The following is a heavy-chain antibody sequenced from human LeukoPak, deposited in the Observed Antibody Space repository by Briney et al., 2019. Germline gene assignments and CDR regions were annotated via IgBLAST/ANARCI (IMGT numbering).Heavy chain of an antibody. CDR1: RFTFSGSA. D-gene: IGHD1-7*01. Sequence: GGSLRLSCAASRFTFSGSAMHWVRQASGKGLEWVGRIRSKANSYATAYAASVKGRFTISRDDSKNTAYLQMNSLKTEDTAVYYCTRGRYNWNYDYWGQGTLVTVSS. CDR2: IRSKANSYAT. J-gene: IGHJ4*02. CDR3: TRGRYNWNYDY. V-gene: IGHV3-73*01.